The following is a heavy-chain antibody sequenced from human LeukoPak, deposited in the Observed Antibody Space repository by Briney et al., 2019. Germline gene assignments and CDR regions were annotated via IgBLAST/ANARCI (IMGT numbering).Heavy chain of an antibody. D-gene: IGHD3-22*01. V-gene: IGHV3-43*02. CDR2: ISGDGGST. CDR1: GFTFDDYA. CDR3: AKDMYDSSGYDAFDI. J-gene: IGHJ3*02. Sequence: GGSLRLSCAASGFTFDDYAMHWVRQAPGKGLEWVSLISGDGGSTYYGDSVKGRFTISRDNSKNSLYLQMNSLRTEDTALYYCAKDMYDSSGYDAFDIWGQGTMVTVSS.